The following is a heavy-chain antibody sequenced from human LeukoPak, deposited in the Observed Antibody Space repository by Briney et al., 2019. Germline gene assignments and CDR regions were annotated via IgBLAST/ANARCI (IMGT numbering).Heavy chain of an antibody. CDR3: ARGTHYYNSSGYWDDGGDAFDI. Sequence: PGGSLRLSCAASGFTFSSYSMNWVRQAPGKGLEWVSSISSGSTYTYYADSVKGRFTISRDNAKSSLYLQMNSLRAEDTAVYYCARGTHYYNSSGYWDDGGDAFDIWGQGTMVTVSS. J-gene: IGHJ3*02. CDR2: ISSGSTYT. D-gene: IGHD3-22*01. V-gene: IGHV3-21*01. CDR1: GFTFSSYS.